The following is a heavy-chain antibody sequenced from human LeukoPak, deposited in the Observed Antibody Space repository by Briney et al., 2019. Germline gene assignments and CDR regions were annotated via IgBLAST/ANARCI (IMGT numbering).Heavy chain of an antibody. CDR2: INQDGSEI. CDR1: GFIFSTYW. Sequence: QSGGSLRLSCAASGFIFSTYWLTWVRQAPGKGLEWVANINQDGSEIYYVDSVQGRFTISRDNVKNSLYLQMNSLGAEDTAVYYCARRGTSSSWAHFDYWGQGTLVTVSS. J-gene: IGHJ4*02. D-gene: IGHD6-13*01. CDR3: ARRGTSSSWAHFDY. V-gene: IGHV3-7*05.